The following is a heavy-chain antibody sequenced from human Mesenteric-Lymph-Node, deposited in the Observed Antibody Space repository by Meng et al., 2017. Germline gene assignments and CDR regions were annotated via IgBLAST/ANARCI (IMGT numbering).Heavy chain of an antibody. D-gene: IGHD2-15*01. CDR1: GFTFSSYA. Sequence: GESLKISCAASGFTFSSYAMSWVRQAPGKGLEWVSTIAGSGDSTYYADSVKGRFTISRDNSKNTVYLQMNSLRAEDTAVYYCARDEEDCSGGSCYRYYYYGMDVWGQGTTVTVSS. V-gene: IGHV3-23*01. CDR3: ARDEEDCSGGSCYRYYYYGMDV. J-gene: IGHJ6*02. CDR2: IAGSGDST.